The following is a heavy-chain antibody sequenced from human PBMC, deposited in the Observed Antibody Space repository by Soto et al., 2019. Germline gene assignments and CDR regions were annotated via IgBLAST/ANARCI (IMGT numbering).Heavy chain of an antibody. J-gene: IGHJ5*02. CDR1: GGSISSYY. V-gene: IGHV4-59*01. D-gene: IGHD6-6*01. CDR2: IYYSGST. CDR3: ARDLKMYSSWVNWFDP. Sequence: SETLSLTCTVSGGSISSYYWSWIRQPPGKGLEWIGYIYYSGSTNYNPSLKSRVTISVDTSKNQFSLKLSSVTAADTAVYYCARDLKMYSSWVNWFDPWGQGTLVTVSS.